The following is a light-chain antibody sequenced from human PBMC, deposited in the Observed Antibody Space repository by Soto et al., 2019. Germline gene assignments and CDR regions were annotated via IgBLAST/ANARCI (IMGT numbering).Light chain of an antibody. CDR3: SSYTSSSTREVV. CDR2: DVS. J-gene: IGLJ2*01. CDR1: SSDVGGYNY. Sequence: QSALTQPASVSGSPGQSITISCTGTSSDVGGYNYVSWYQQHPGKAPKLMIYDVSNRPSGVSNRCSGSKSGNTASLTISGLLAEDEADYYCSSYTSSSTREVVFGGGTQLTVL. V-gene: IGLV2-14*01.